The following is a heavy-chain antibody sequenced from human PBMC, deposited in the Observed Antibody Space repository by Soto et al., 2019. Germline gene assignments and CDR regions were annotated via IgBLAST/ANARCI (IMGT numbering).Heavy chain of an antibody. D-gene: IGHD5-12*01. CDR2: INHSGNT. Sequence: SETLSLTCAVYGASLSDNYCNWLRQPPGKGLEWIGEINHSGNTNYNPSLRSRVTISVDTSKNQFSLSLSSVTAADTAVYYCARVQMATLYFDHWGQGTLVTVSS. CDR3: ARVQMATLYFDH. V-gene: IGHV4-34*01. J-gene: IGHJ4*02. CDR1: GASLSDNY.